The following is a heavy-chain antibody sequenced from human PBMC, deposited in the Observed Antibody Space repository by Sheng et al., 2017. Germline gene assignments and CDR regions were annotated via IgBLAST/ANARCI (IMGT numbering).Heavy chain of an antibody. D-gene: IGHD1-26*01. CDR1: GFTVSSNY. Sequence: EVHLVESGGGLVQPGGSLRLSCAASGFTVSSNYMNWVRQAPGKGLEWVSVIYSGGSAYYADSVKGRFTISRDNSKNTLYLQMNSLRAEDTAVYYCARGQWELRGDNWGQGTLVTVSS. V-gene: IGHV3-66*01. J-gene: IGHJ4*02. CDR2: IYSGGSA. CDR3: ARGQWELRGDN.